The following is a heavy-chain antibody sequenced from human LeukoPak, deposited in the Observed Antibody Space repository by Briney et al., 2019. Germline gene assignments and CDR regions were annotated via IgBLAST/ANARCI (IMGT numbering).Heavy chain of an antibody. CDR2: INHSGST. CDR3: ARSLTIFGVVSHFDY. J-gene: IGHJ4*02. CDR1: GGSFSGYY. V-gene: IGHV4-34*01. D-gene: IGHD3-3*01. Sequence: PSETLSLTCAVYGGSFSGYYWSWIRQPPGKGLEWIGEINHSGSTNYNPSLKSRVTISVDTSKNQFSLKLSSVTAADTAVYYCARSLTIFGVVSHFDYWGQGTLVTVSS.